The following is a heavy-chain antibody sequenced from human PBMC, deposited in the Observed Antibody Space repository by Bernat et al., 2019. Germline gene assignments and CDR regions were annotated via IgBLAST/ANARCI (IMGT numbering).Heavy chain of an antibody. D-gene: IGHD4-17*01. J-gene: IGHJ4*02. Sequence: EVQLVQSGAEVKKPGESLKISCKGSGYSFTSYWIGWVRQMPGKGLEWMGIIYPGDSDTRYSPSFQGQVTISADKSISTAYLQWSSLKASDTAMYYCASSDFPVTTERVFDYWGQGTLVTVSS. CDR2: IYPGDSDT. CDR3: ASSDFPVTTERVFDY. CDR1: GYSFTSYW. V-gene: IGHV5-51*01.